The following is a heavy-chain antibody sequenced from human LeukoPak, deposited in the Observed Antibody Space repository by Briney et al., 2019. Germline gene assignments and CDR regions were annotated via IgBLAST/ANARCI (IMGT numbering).Heavy chain of an antibody. CDR3: ARDPSRANSLPYYFDY. Sequence: GGSLRLSCAASGFTFDDYGMSWVRQAPRKGLEWVSGINWNGGSTGYADSVKGRFTISRDNAKNSLYLQMNSLRAEDTALYYCARDPSRANSLPYYFDYWGQGTLVTVSS. CDR1: GFTFDDYG. CDR2: INWNGGST. V-gene: IGHV3-20*04. D-gene: IGHD4/OR15-4a*01. J-gene: IGHJ4*02.